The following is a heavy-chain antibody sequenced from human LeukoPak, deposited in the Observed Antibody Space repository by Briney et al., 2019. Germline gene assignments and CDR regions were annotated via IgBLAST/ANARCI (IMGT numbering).Heavy chain of an antibody. D-gene: IGHD4-23*01. CDR2: INPNSGGA. Sequence: ASVKVSCKASGYTFTGYYMHWVRQAPGQGLEWMGWINPNSGGANYAQKFQGRVTMTRDTSISTAYMELSRLRSDDTAVYYCARDNSVEDTAWWFDPWGQGTLVTVSS. CDR3: ARDNSVEDTAWWFDP. CDR1: GYTFTGYY. V-gene: IGHV1-2*02. J-gene: IGHJ5*02.